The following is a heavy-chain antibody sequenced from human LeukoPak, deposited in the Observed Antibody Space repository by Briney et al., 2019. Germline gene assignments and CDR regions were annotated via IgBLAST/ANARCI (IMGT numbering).Heavy chain of an antibody. D-gene: IGHD2-15*01. V-gene: IGHV4-38-2*01. J-gene: IGHJ4*02. Sequence: SETLSLTCAVPGYSISSGYYWGWIRQPPGKGLEWIGSIYHSGSTYYNPSLKSRVTISVDTSKNQFSLKLSSVTAADTAVYYCARVGYCSGGSCLDYWGQGTLVTVSS. CDR1: GYSISSGYY. CDR3: ARVGYCSGGSCLDY. CDR2: IYHSGST.